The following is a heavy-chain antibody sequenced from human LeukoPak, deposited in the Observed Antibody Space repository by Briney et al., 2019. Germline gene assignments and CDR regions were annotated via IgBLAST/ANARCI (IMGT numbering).Heavy chain of an antibody. D-gene: IGHD3-22*01. CDR2: ISGSGGST. CDR3: AKRGVVIRVILVGFHKEAYYFDS. V-gene: IGHV3-23*01. J-gene: IGHJ4*02. Sequence: GGSLRLSCAVSGITLSNYGMSWVRQAPGKGLEWVAGISGSGGSTNYADSVKGRFTISRDKPKNTLYLQMNSLTVEDTAVYFCAKRGVVIRVILVGFHKEAYYFDSWGQGALVTVSS. CDR1: GITLSNYG.